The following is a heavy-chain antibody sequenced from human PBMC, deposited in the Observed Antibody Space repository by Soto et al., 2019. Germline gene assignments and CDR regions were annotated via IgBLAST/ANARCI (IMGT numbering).Heavy chain of an antibody. CDR3: AKQLEPTDYYYYYYMDV. D-gene: IGHD1-1*01. Sequence: GGSLRLSCAASGFTFSSYAMSWVRQAPGKGLEWVSAISGSGGSTYYADSVKGRFTISRDNSKNTLYLQMNSLRAEDTAVYYCAKQLEPTDYYYYYYMDVWGQGTTVTVSS. V-gene: IGHV3-23*01. CDR2: ISGSGGST. J-gene: IGHJ6*03. CDR1: GFTFSSYA.